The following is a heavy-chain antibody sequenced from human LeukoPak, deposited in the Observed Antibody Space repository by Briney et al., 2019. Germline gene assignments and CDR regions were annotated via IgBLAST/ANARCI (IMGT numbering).Heavy chain of an antibody. CDR1: GFTFGDYA. D-gene: IGHD6-13*01. CDR2: IRSKAYGGTT. J-gene: IGHJ4*02. CDR3: TRGGQGIAAAGYY. Sequence: PGGSLRLSCTASGFTFGDYAMSWVRQAPGKGLEWVGFIRSKAYGGTTEYAASVKGRFTISRDDSKSIAYLQMNSLKTEDTAVYYCTRGGQGIAAAGYYWGQGTLVTVSS. V-gene: IGHV3-49*04.